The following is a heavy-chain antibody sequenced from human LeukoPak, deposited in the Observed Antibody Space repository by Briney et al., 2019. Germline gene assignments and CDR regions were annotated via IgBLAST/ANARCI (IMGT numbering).Heavy chain of an antibody. CDR2: IYSGGST. Sequence: PGGSLRLSCAASGFTVSSNFMSWVRQAPGKGLEWVSVIYSGGSTYYADSVKGRFTISRDNSKNTLYLQMNSPRAEDTAVYYCARRPAQTFYYFGYWGQGTLVTVSS. CDR3: ARRPAQTFYYFGY. CDR1: GFTVSSNF. D-gene: IGHD3-3*02. V-gene: IGHV3-66*04. J-gene: IGHJ4*02.